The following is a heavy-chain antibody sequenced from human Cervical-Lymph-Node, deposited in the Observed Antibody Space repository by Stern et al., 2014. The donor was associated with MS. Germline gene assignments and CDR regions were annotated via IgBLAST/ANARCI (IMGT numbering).Heavy chain of an antibody. CDR2: VYHRGSA. V-gene: IGHV4-4*02. Sequence: QVQLQESGPGLVKPSGTLSLTCAVSGGSISSDNWWRWVRQPPGKGLEWMGEVYHRGSANYNPSLKSRVTMSVDKSKNQFSLRLTSVTAADTAVYYCARDFEFQLQCDWGQGALVTVSS. D-gene: IGHD2-2*01. J-gene: IGHJ4*02. CDR3: ARDFEFQLQCD. CDR1: GGSISSDNW.